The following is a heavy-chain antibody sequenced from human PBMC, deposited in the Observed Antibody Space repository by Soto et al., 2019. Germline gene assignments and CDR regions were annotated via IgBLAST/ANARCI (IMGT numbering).Heavy chain of an antibody. CDR2: IGPNSGST. D-gene: IGHD3-16*01. V-gene: IGHV1-18*01. CDR3: ATSSPGGVGQYVDAFDL. J-gene: IGHJ3*01. CDR1: NYAFTYNA. Sequence: QVQLVQSGPEVQKPGASVKVSCKASNYAFTYNAINWVRQAPGHGLEWMGWIGPNSGSTNYAQDLQGRVTMTTDTSTNTAYMELRSLRSDDKAIYYCATSSPGGVGQYVDAFDLWGQGTLVTVSS.